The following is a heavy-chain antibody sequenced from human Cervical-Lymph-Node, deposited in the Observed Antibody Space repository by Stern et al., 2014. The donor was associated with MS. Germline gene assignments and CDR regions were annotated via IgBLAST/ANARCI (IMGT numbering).Heavy chain of an antibody. J-gene: IGHJ4*02. V-gene: IGHV4-30-4*01. CDR3: ARGRYGSSSFFDY. Sequence: QVQLQESGPGLVKPSQTLSLTCNVSGGSISSGDYYWSWMRQPPGKGLEWIGYIYSSGSTYYTPSLKRVVTRSVDTAQYQFSLRLRSGTAADTAVYYCARGRYGSSSFFDYWGQGTLVTVSS. D-gene: IGHD6-6*01. CDR1: GGSISSGDYY. CDR2: IYSSGST.